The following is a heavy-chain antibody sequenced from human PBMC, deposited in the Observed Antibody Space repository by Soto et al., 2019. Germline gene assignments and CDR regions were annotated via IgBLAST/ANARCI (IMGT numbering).Heavy chain of an antibody. J-gene: IGHJ4*02. D-gene: IGHD7-27*01. CDR3: ARRWGRTFDY. CDR2: IYYSGSI. Sequence: SETLSLTCTVSGGSISSYYWSWIRQPPGKGLEWIGYIYYSGSINYNPSLKSRGTISVDTSKNQFSLKLSSVTAADTAVYYCARRWGRTFDYWGQGTLVTVSS. V-gene: IGHV4-59*08. CDR1: GGSISSYY.